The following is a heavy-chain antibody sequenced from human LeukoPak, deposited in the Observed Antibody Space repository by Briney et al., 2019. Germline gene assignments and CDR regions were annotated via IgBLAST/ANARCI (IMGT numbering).Heavy chain of an antibody. CDR1: GYSISSGYY. D-gene: IGHD3-10*01. J-gene: IGHJ4*02. V-gene: IGHV4-38-2*02. Sequence: SETLSLTCTVSGYSISSGYYWGWIRQPPGKGLEWIGSIYHSGSTYYNPSLKSRVTISVDTSKNQFSLKLSSVTAADTAIYYCAREYGSGSYDTRWGQGTLVTVSS. CDR3: AREYGSGSYDTR. CDR2: IYHSGST.